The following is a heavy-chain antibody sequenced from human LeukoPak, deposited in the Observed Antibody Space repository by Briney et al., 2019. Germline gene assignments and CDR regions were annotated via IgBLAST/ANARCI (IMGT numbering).Heavy chain of an antibody. CDR2: IWNDGTYD. J-gene: IGHJ4*02. D-gene: IGHD1-26*01. V-gene: IGHV3-33*06. CDR1: GFTFSNYG. Sequence: PGRSLRLSCAASGFTFSNYGMHRVRQTPDKGLEWVAIIWNDGTYDYYADSVKGRFTISRDNSKNMLYLQMNSLRAEDTAVYYCAKPTRGGGGSFLIEQWGQGTLVTVSS. CDR3: AKPTRGGGGSFLIEQ.